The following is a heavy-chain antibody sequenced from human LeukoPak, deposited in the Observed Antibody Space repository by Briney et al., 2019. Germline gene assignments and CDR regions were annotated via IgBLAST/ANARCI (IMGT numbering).Heavy chain of an antibody. CDR3: AAETYYYDSSGYSSFDY. CDR2: IVVGSGNT. Sequence: SVKVSCKASGFTFTSPAMQWVRQARGQRLEWIGWIVVGSGNTNYAQKFQERVTITRDMSTSTAYMELSSLRSEDTAVYYCAAETYYYDSSGYSSFDYWGQGTLVTVSS. D-gene: IGHD3-22*01. V-gene: IGHV1-58*02. CDR1: GFTFTSPA. J-gene: IGHJ4*02.